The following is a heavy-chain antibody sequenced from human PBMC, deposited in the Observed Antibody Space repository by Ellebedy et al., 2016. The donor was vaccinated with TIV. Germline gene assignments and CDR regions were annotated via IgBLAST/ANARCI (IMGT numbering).Heavy chain of an antibody. CDR1: GYTFTSDD. CDR2: MNPNSGNT. CDR3: ARDELDNRGYHYDY. D-gene: IGHD3-22*01. Sequence: AASVKVSCKASGYTFTSDDINWVRQATGQGLEWMGWMNPNSGNTGYAQKFQGRVTVTTDTSTSTAYMELTSLRSDDTAVYYCARDELDNRGYHYDYWGQGTLVTVSS. V-gene: IGHV1-8*02. J-gene: IGHJ4*02.